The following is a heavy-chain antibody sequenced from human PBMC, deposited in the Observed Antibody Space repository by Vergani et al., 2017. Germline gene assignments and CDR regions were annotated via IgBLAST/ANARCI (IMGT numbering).Heavy chain of an antibody. J-gene: IGHJ4*02. V-gene: IGHV3-15*01. CDR1: GFTFSSAW. CDR3: TTPTKWELRYYLDY. Sequence: EVHLLESGGGQVEAGGSLRLSCVASGFTFSSAWMSWVRQAPGKGLEWVARIRPKTDGETTDYAAPVKGRFTISRDDSKNTLYLQMNSLKTEDTAVYYCTTPTKWELRYYLDYWGQGTLVTVSS. CDR2: IRPKTDGETT. D-gene: IGHD3-9*01.